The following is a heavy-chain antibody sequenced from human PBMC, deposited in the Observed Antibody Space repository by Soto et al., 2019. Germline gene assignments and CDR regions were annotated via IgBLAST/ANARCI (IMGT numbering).Heavy chain of an antibody. Sequence: EVKVVESGGGLVQPGGSLRLSCAASGFTFSDNWMHWVRQPPGKGPVWVSRISGDASSTSYADSVKGRFSISRYSAKNTVYLQMDSLRVEDTAVYYCTRGGTRTTYWGLFDSWGQGTLVTVSS. CDR1: GFTFSDNW. V-gene: IGHV3-74*01. J-gene: IGHJ4*02. D-gene: IGHD7-27*01. CDR3: TRGGTRTTYWGLFDS. CDR2: ISGDASST.